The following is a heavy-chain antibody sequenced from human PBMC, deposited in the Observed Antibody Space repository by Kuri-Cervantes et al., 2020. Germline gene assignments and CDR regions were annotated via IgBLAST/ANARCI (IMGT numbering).Heavy chain of an antibody. J-gene: IGHJ4*02. Sequence: ASVKVSCKASGYTFTSYAMHWVRQAPGQRLEWMGWINAGNGNTKYSQKFRGRVTITRDTSASTAYMELSRLRSDDTAVYYCARQILGYCSGGSCYSMEYYFDYWGQGTLVTVSS. D-gene: IGHD2-15*01. CDR1: GYTFTSYA. CDR3: ARQILGYCSGGSCYSMEYYFDY. V-gene: IGHV1-3*01. CDR2: INAGNGNT.